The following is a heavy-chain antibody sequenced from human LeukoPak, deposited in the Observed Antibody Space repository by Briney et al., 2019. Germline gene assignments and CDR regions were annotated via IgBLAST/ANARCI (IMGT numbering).Heavy chain of an antibody. CDR1: GFTFDDYA. Sequence: YPGGSLRLSCAASGFTFDDYAMHWVRQAPGKGLEWVSGISYNSDTIAYADSVKGRFTISRDNAKNSLYLQMNSLRAEDTALYYCAKDYCGGDCNSGWYFDLWGRGTLVTVSS. D-gene: IGHD2-21*02. CDR3: AKDYCGGDCNSGWYFDL. CDR2: ISYNSDTI. V-gene: IGHV3-9*01. J-gene: IGHJ2*01.